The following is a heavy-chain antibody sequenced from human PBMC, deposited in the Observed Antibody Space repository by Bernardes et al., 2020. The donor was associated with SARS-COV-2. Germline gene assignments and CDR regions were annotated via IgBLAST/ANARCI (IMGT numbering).Heavy chain of an antibody. CDR2: IKQDGSEK. Sequence: VGSLRLSCAASGFTFSSYWMSWVRQAPGKGLEWVANIKQDGSEKYYVDSVKGRFTISRDNAKNSLYLQMNSLRAEDTAVYYCARDSRDYYGSGYYYGMDVWGQGTTVTVSS. V-gene: IGHV3-7*01. CDR3: ARDSRDYYGSGYYYGMDV. D-gene: IGHD3-10*01. CDR1: GFTFSSYW. J-gene: IGHJ6*02.